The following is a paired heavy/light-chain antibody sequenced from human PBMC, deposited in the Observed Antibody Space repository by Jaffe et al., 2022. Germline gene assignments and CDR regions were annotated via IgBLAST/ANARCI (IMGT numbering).Light chain of an antibody. J-gene: IGLJ2*01. CDR3: SSYTSSSAVV. Sequence: QSALTQPASVSGSPGQSITISCTGTSSDVGGYNYVSWYQQHPGKAPKLMIYDVSNRPSGVSNRFSGSKSGNTASLTISGLQAEDEADYYCSSYTSSSAVVFGGGTKLTVL. V-gene: IGLV2-14*03. CDR2: DVS. CDR1: SSDVGGYNY.
Heavy chain of an antibody. CDR3: ARVQGTITMVRGASLDY. Sequence: QVQLVQSGSELKKPGASVKVSCKASGYTFTSYAMNWVRQAPGQGLEWMGWINTNTGNPTYAQGFTGRFVFSLDTSVSTAYLQISSLKAEDTAVYYCARVQGTITMVRGASLDYWGQGTLVTVSS. D-gene: IGHD3-10*01. J-gene: IGHJ4*02. CDR1: GYTFTSYA. V-gene: IGHV7-4-1*02. CDR2: INTNTGNP.